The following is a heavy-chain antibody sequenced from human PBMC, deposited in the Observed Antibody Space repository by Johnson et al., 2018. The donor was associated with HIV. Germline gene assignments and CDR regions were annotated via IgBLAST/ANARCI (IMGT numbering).Heavy chain of an antibody. CDR3: ARDGLRVGVVSAFDV. V-gene: IGHV3-30*04. CDR1: EFTFSSYA. J-gene: IGHJ3*01. Sequence: QVQLVESGGGVVQPGRSLRLSCSASEFTFSSYAMHWVRQAPGKGLEWVAVISYDGSNKYYADSVKGRLTISRDNSKNTLYLQMNSLRADYTAVYYCARDGLRVGVVSAFDVWGQGTGITVSS. D-gene: IGHD3-3*01. CDR2: ISYDGSNK.